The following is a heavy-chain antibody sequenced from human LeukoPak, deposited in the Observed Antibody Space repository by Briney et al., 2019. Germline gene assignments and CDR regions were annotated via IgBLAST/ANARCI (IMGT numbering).Heavy chain of an antibody. Sequence: PGGSLRLSCAASGFIFSNYWMHWVRQAPGKGLVWVSRVNNDGSSTTYADSVKGRFTISRDNAKNTLYLQMNSLRAEDTVVYYCAKGGLRVTDYWGQGTLVTVSS. V-gene: IGHV3-74*03. CDR2: VNNDGSST. CDR1: GFIFSNYW. J-gene: IGHJ4*02. D-gene: IGHD5/OR15-5a*01. CDR3: AKGGLRVTDY.